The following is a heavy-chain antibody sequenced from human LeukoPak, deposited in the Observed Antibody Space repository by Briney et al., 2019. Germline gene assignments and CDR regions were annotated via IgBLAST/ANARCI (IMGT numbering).Heavy chain of an antibody. Sequence: SETLSLTCTVSGDSISSGSYFWTWIRQPAGKGLEWIGRIYTSGSTINNPSLKNTNYNPSLKSRLTMSVDRSKNQFSLKMTSVTAADTAMYYCARDTALWTFDIWGQGTMVTVSS. CDR3: ARDTALWTFDI. CDR1: GDSISSGSYF. J-gene: IGHJ3*02. D-gene: IGHD2-21*02. V-gene: IGHV4-61*02. CDR2: IYTSGSTINNPSLKNT.